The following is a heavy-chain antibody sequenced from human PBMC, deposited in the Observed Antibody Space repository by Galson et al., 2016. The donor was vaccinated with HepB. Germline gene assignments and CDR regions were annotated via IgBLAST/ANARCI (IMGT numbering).Heavy chain of an antibody. CDR1: GGSINTGGYY. J-gene: IGHJ6*02. D-gene: IGHD3-10*01. Sequence: TLSLTCNVSGGSINTGGYYWSWIRQHPGQGLEWMGNIYHSGSTYYTPSLESRLTMSVDTSKTQFSLKLSSVTAADTAVYYCAGGSGSYYIGSKNYFYYDGMDVWGQGNTVTVSS. V-gene: IGHV4-31*03. CDR2: IYHSGST. CDR3: AGGSGSYYIGSKNYFYYDGMDV.